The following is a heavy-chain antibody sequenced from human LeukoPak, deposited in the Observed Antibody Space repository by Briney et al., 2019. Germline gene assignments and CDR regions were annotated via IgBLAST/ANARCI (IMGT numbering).Heavy chain of an antibody. D-gene: IGHD3-3*01. CDR3: ARAPLRFLEWLLPADAFDI. V-gene: IGHV3-11*01. Sequence: PGGSLRLSCAASGFTFSEYYMSWIRQAPGKGLEWVSYISSSGSTIYYADSVKGRFTISRDNAKNSLYLQMNSLRAEDTAVYYCARAPLRFLEWLLPADAFDIWGQGTMVTVSS. CDR2: ISSSGSTI. J-gene: IGHJ3*02. CDR1: GFTFSEYY.